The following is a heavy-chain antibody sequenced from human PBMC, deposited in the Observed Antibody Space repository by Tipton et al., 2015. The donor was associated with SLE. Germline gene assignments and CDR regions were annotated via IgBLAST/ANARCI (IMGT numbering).Heavy chain of an antibody. CDR1: GGSISNYS. Sequence: TLSLTCTVSGGSISNYSWSWIRQPPGKGLEWIGSIYHSGNTYSNPSLKSRVTISVDTSKNQFSLKMSSVTAADTAVYYCARQRLRLLSPLDAWGQGTTVTVSS. D-gene: IGHD3-10*01. J-gene: IGHJ6*02. CDR2: IYHSGNT. CDR3: ARQRLRLLSPLDA. V-gene: IGHV4-59*08.